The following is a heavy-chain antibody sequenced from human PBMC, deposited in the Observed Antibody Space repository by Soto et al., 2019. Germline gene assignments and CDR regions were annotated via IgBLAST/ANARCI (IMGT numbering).Heavy chain of an antibody. D-gene: IGHD4-17*01. CDR1: GFTFSSYS. CDR2: ISSSSSYI. Sequence: GGSLRLSCAASGFTFSSYSMNWVRQAPGKGLEWVSSISSSSSYIYYADSVKGRFTISRDNAKNSLYLQMNSLRAEDTAVYYCARVGYGDYYDRRAAFDIWGQGTMVTVSS. V-gene: IGHV3-21*01. J-gene: IGHJ3*02. CDR3: ARVGYGDYYDRRAAFDI.